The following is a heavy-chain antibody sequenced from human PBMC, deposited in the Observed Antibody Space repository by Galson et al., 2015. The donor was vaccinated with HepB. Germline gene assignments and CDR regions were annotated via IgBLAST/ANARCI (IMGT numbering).Heavy chain of an antibody. CDR3: AMGSNKEVDGFCYYYFMDV. J-gene: IGHJ6*03. Sequence: SVKVSCKASGGTFSSNYVNWVRQAPGQGLEWMGGVIPIFGLANFAQKFEGRVTITADKSTSTAYMELSSLISEDTAVYYCAMGSNKEVDGFCYYYFMDVWGPGATGTLSS. V-gene: IGHV1-69*10. CDR1: GGTFSSNY. D-gene: IGHD1/OR15-1a*01. CDR2: VIPIFGLA.